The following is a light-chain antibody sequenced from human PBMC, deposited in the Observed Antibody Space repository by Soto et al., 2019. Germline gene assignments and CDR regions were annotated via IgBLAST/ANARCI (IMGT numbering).Light chain of an antibody. V-gene: IGKV1-39*01. CDR3: QQNYNPPWT. CDR1: QFINKY. CDR2: AAS. Sequence: DIQMTQSPSSLSASVGDRVTITFRASQFINKYLSWYQQKPGKVPKLLINAASTLQSGVPSRFSGSRSGTDFSLAISSLQPEDFATYYCQQNYNPPWTFGQGTKVAIK. J-gene: IGKJ1*01.